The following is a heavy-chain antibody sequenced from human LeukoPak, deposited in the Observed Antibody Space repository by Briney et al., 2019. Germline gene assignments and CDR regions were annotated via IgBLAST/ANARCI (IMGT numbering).Heavy chain of an antibody. CDR3: ARRLFRQQLVRWDY. D-gene: IGHD6-13*01. CDR1: GGSFSGYY. Sequence: KPSETLSLTCAVYGGSFSGYYWSWIRQPPGKGLEWIGEINHSGSTNYNPSLKSRVTISVDTSKNQFSLKLSSVTAADTAVYYCARRLFRQQLVRWDYWGQGTLVTVSS. CDR2: INHSGST. V-gene: IGHV4-34*01. J-gene: IGHJ4*02.